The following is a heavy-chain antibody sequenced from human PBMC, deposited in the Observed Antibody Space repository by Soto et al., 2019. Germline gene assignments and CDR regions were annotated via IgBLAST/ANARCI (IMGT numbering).Heavy chain of an antibody. CDR2: IFSNDEK. CDR3: ARIRGGYSYGYFDY. Sequence: QVTLKESGPVLVKPTETLTLTCTVSGFSLSNARMGVSWIRQPPGKALEWLAHIFSNDEKSYSTSLKSRLTISKDTSKXXXVLXXTXXXXXXXXXXXXARIRGGYSYGYFDYWGQGTLVTVSS. J-gene: IGHJ4*02. D-gene: IGHD5-18*01. CDR1: GFSLSNARMG. V-gene: IGHV2-26*01.